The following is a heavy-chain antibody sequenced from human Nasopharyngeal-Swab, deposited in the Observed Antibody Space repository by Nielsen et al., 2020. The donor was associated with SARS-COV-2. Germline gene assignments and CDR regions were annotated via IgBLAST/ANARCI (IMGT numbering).Heavy chain of an antibody. Sequence: ASVKVSCKGSGYTFTGYYMHWVRQAPGQGLEWMGWINPNSGGTNYAQKFQGWVTMTRDTSISTAYMELSRLRSDDTAVYYCARGGYQAAASTYYYYGMDVWGQGTMVTVSS. CDR3: ARGGYQAAASTYYYYGMDV. V-gene: IGHV1-2*04. D-gene: IGHD6-13*01. CDR2: INPNSGGT. CDR1: GYTFTGYY. J-gene: IGHJ6*02.